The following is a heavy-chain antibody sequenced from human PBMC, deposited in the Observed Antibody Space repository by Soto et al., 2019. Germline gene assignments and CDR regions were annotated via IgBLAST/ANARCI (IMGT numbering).Heavy chain of an antibody. CDR1: GFTFSNYW. CDR3: ARGGFDYGPGRMDV. J-gene: IGHJ6*04. Sequence: EVHLVESGGGLLQPGGSLTLSCTASGFTFSNYWMHWVRQAPGKGLVWVSRTKSDGSGTSYTDSVKGRFTISRDNAYKTLDLQMSNLRAEDTAVYYCARGGFDYGPGRMDVWGKGTTVIVSS. CDR2: TKSDGSGT. V-gene: IGHV3-74*01. D-gene: IGHD3-10*01.